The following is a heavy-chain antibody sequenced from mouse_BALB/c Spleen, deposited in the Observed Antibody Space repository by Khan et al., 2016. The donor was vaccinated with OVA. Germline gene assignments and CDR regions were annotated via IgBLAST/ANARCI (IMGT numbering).Heavy chain of an antibody. D-gene: IGHD1-1*01. V-gene: IGHV1S81*02. CDR3: TRSGYCSFAY. J-gene: IGHJ3*01. CDR2: INPSSGGN. CDR1: GYTFTSYY. Sequence: ESGAELVKPGASVRLSCKASGYTFTSYYLYWVKQRPGKGLEWIGDINPSSGGNYFNEKVSSKATLTFDKSSRTAYIQLNSLTSEDSAVYYCTRSGYCSFAYWGQGTLVTVSA.